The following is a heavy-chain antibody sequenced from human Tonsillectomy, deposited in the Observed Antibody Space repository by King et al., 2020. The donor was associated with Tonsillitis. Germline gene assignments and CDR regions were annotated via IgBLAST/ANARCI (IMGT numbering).Heavy chain of an antibody. CDR1: GYTFTNYG. Sequence: VQLVESGAEVKKPGASVKVSCKASGYTFTNYGVTWVRQAPGQGLEWMGWISGYNGNTNYAQKVQGRVTMTTDTSTSTAYMELRSLRSDDTAVYYCARSIGYYDSSGYLYYGMDVWGQGTTVTVSS. D-gene: IGHD3-22*01. CDR3: ARSIGYYDSSGYLYYGMDV. V-gene: IGHV1-18*01. CDR2: ISGYNGNT. J-gene: IGHJ6*02.